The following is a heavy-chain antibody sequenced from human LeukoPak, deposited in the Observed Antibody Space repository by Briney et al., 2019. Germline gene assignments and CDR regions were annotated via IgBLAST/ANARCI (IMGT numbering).Heavy chain of an antibody. CDR2: FAHDGIIR. CDR3: AKDVRAEGHRYFDD. J-gene: IGHJ4*02. D-gene: IGHD3-10*02. CDR1: RFILTNYG. Sequence: GGSLRLSCTVSRFILTNYGIQWVRQVPGKGLEWVAFFAHDGIIRYFADSVKGRFTVSRDTSKNTVYLQMNGLRLEDTAVYYCAKDVRAEGHRYFDDWGQGTLVTVSS. V-gene: IGHV3-30*02.